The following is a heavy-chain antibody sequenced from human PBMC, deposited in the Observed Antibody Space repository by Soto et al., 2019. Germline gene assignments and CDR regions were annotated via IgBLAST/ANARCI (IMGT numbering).Heavy chain of an antibody. D-gene: IGHD3-22*01. CDR3: AREGGGYYDSSGYSYWYFDL. CDR1: GGTFSSYA. V-gene: IGHV1-69*01. CDR2: IIPIFGTA. Sequence: QVQLVQSGAEVKKPGSSVKVSCKASGGTFSSYAISWVRHAPGQGLEWMGGIIPIFGTANYAQKFQGRVTITADESTSTAYMELSSLRSEDTAVYYCAREGGGYYDSSGYSYWYFDLWGRGTLVTVSS. J-gene: IGHJ2*01.